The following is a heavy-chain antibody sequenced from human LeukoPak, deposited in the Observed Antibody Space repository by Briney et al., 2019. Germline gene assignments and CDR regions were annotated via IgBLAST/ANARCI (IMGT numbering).Heavy chain of an antibody. V-gene: IGHV4-34*01. CDR3: ARGCSGAYDCIDY. Sequence: SETLSLTCAVYGGSFSGYFWSWIRQPPGKGLEWIAEINHRGSANYNPSLKSRVTISVDTSKNQFSLKLSSVTAADTAVYYCARGCSGAYDCIDYWGQGSLVTVSS. CDR2: INHRGSA. D-gene: IGHD5-12*01. J-gene: IGHJ4*02. CDR1: GGSFSGYF.